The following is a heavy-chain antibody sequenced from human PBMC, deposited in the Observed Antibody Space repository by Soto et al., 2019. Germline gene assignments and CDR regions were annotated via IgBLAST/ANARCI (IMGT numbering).Heavy chain of an antibody. CDR2: IYPGDSDT. V-gene: IGHV5-51*01. J-gene: IGHJ6*02. Sequence: GESLKISCKGSGYSFTSYWIGWVRQMPGKGLEWMGIIYPGDSDTRYSPSFQGQVTISADKSISTAYLQWSSLKASDTAMYYCARRRTGYYDYYGMDIWGQETTVNVSS. CDR1: GYSFTSYW. D-gene: IGHD3-9*01. CDR3: ARRRTGYYDYYGMDI.